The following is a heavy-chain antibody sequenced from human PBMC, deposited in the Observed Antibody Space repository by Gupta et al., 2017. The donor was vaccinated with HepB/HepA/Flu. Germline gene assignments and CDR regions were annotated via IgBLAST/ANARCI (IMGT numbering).Heavy chain of an antibody. CDR3: ARDGCTGGICYRYGLDG. CDR2: INAGNGNT. Sequence: QVQLVQSGAEVKNPGASVKVSCRASGYTFTSYVMHWVRQAPGQGLEWMGWINAGNGNTKESQKFQDGVNIIRDTAAGTAYMDLSSLTSEDTAVYYGARDGCTGGICYRYGLDGWGQGTMGTVAS. CDR1: GYTFTSYV. V-gene: IGHV1-3*01. J-gene: IGHJ6*02. D-gene: IGHD2-8*02.